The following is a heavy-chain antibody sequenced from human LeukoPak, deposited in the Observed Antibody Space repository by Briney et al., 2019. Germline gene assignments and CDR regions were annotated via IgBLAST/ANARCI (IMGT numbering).Heavy chain of an antibody. D-gene: IGHD2-2*01. Sequence: SETLSLTCTVSGGSISSSSYYWGWIRQPPGKGLEWIGGIYYSGSTYYNPSLKSRVTISVDTSKNQFSLKLSSVTAADTAVYYCARHYGRYQLPETNDYWGQGTLVTVSS. V-gene: IGHV4-39*01. CDR1: GGSISSSSYY. CDR2: IYYSGST. CDR3: ARHYGRYQLPETNDY. J-gene: IGHJ4*02.